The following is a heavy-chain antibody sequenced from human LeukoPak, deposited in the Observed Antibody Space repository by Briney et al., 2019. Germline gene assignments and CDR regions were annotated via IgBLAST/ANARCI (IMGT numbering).Heavy chain of an antibody. CDR1: GFTFSSYW. CDR2: INSDGSIT. J-gene: IGHJ4*02. D-gene: IGHD4-17*01. V-gene: IGHV3-74*01. CDR3: ARDRYGDDDFR. Sequence: GGSLRLSCVASGFTFSSYWMHWVCQAPGKGLVWVSRINSDGSITSYADSVKGRFTISRDNADNTLYLQMNSLSAEDTAVYYCARDRYGDDDFRWGQGTLVTVSS.